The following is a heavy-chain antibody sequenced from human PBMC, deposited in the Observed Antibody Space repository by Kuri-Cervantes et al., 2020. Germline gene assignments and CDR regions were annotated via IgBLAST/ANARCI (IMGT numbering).Heavy chain of an antibody. CDR1: GFTFTNSA. J-gene: IGHJ5*02. D-gene: IGHD2-21*02. Sequence: SVKVSCKASGFTFTNSAVQWVRQARGQRLEWIGWIVVGSGNTNYAQKFQERITITRDMSTSTAYMELSSLRSEDMAVYYCAGGPYCGGDCYSGLPWGQGTLVTVSS. CDR3: AGGPYCGGDCYSGLP. V-gene: IGHV1-58*01. CDR2: IVVGSGNT.